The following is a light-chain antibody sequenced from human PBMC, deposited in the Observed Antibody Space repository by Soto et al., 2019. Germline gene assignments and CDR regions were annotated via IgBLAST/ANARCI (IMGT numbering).Light chain of an antibody. CDR3: SSYTSSSTSYV. CDR2: DVI. CDR1: SSDVGGYNY. V-gene: IGLV2-14*01. Sequence: QSALTQPASVSGSPGQSITISCTGTSSDVGGYNYVSWYQQHPGKAPKLMIYDVISRPSGVSNRFSGSKSGNTASLTISGLQAEDEADYYCSSYTSSSTSYVFETGTKVTVL. J-gene: IGLJ1*01.